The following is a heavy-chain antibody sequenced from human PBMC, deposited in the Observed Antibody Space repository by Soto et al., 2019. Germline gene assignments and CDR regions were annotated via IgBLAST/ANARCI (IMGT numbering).Heavy chain of an antibody. CDR2: ISSSSSYI. CDR3: ARYDSSGYYWPYYYYGMDV. Sequence: EVQLVESGGGLVKPGGSLRLSCAASGFTFSTYSMNWVRQAPGKGLEWVSSISSSSSYIYYADSVKGRFTISRDNAKKSLYLQMNCLRAEDTAVYYCARYDSSGYYWPYYYYGMDVWGQGTTVTVSS. J-gene: IGHJ6*02. V-gene: IGHV3-21*01. D-gene: IGHD3-22*01. CDR1: GFTFSTYS.